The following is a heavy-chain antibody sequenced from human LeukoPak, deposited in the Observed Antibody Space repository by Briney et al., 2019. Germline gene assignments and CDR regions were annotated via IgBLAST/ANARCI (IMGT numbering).Heavy chain of an antibody. CDR1: EFTFSSHG. D-gene: IGHD2-15*01. V-gene: IGHV3-33*01. J-gene: IGHJ4*02. CDR2: IWYDGSNE. CDR3: ASELQWSFYY. Sequence: PGGSLRLSCAASEFTFSSHGMHWVRQAPGKGLEWVALIWYDGSNEYYADSVKGRFAISRDNSKNTLYLQMDSLRAEDTAVYYCASELQWSFYYWGQGTLVTVSS.